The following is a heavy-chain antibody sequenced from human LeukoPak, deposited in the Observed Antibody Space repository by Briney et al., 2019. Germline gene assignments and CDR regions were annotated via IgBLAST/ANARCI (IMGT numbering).Heavy chain of an antibody. D-gene: IGHD1-14*01. CDR3: ARVETTGRT. Sequence: PWGSLRLSCAASGFTFSNYAMNWVRQAPGKGLEWVSSISRSGNFIYYGDSVKGRFTISRDNAKNSLYLQMNSLRAEDTAVYYCARVETTGRTWGPGNLVSVSA. J-gene: IGHJ4*02. CDR2: ISRSGNFI. V-gene: IGHV3-21*01. CDR1: GFTFSNYA.